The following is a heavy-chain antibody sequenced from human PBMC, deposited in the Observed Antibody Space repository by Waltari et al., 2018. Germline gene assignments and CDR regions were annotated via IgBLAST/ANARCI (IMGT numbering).Heavy chain of an antibody. CDR3: AVVTTGKAFDL. D-gene: IGHD2-21*02. J-gene: IGHJ3*01. Sequence: EVQLVESGGGLVQPGGSLRLPWVASGFTIRNNYMTWVRQAPGQGLEWVSVIYSEGDTYYADSVKGRFSISRDISKNTVYLQLSSLRADDTAVYYCAVVTTGKAFDLWGQGTMVTVSS. V-gene: IGHV3-66*01. CDR2: IYSEGDT. CDR1: GFTIRNNY.